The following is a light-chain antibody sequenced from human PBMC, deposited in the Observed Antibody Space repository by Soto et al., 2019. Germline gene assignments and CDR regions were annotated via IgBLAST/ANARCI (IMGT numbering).Light chain of an antibody. V-gene: IGLV1-40*01. CDR1: SSNIGADYD. Sequence: SVVRQPPTVSGAMGQRVTISCTGSSSNIGADYDVHWYQQLTGTAPKLLIYANSNRPSGDPDRFSGSKSGISASLAITGLQADNEADYYCQSYKRSRLSGVVFGSGPKVTVL. J-gene: IGLJ1*01. CDR3: QSYKRSRLSGVV. CDR2: ANS.